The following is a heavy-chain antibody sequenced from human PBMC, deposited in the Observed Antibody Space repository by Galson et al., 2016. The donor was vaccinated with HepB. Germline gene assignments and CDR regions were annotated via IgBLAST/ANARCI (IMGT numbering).Heavy chain of an antibody. V-gene: IGHV2-70*04. J-gene: IGHJ4*02. CDR3: ARLIGSIGTRYFDH. CDR1: GFSLTTTDTEMR. D-gene: IGHD1-14*01. CDR2: IDWDDEK. Sequence: PALVKPTQILTLTCSFSGFSLTTTDTEMRVSWIRQAPGKALEWLARIDWDDEKFYSTSLKTRLTISKSRNQVILTMTNMEPVDTATYYCARLIGSIGTRYFDHWGQGTLVTVSS.